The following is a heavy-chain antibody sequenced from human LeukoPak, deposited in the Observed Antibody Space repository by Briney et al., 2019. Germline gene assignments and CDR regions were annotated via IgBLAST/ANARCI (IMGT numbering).Heavy chain of an antibody. CDR2: ISTGSNYI. D-gene: IGHD2-21*01. V-gene: IGHV3-21*01. CDR1: GFTFGSYD. CDR3: AKNVEAKTLIRRSWFDP. J-gene: IGHJ5*02. Sequence: GGSLRLSCTASGFTFGSYDMNWVRQAPGKGLEWVSTISTGSNYIYYAESVKGRFTISRDNAKGSLYLQMSSLRAEDTAVYYCAKNVEAKTLIRRSWFDPWGQGTLVTVSS.